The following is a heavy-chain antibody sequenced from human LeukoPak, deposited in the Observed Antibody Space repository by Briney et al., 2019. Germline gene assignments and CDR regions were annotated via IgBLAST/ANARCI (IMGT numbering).Heavy chain of an antibody. CDR2: IWYDGSNK. Sequence: QPGGSLRLSFAASGXTFSDYWMHWVRQAPGKGLEWVAVIWYDGSNKYYADSVKGRFTISRDNSKNTLYLQMNSLRAEDTAVYYCARARGRYDSSGYYRAAAFDIWGQGTMVTVSS. V-gene: IGHV3-33*08. D-gene: IGHD3-22*01. J-gene: IGHJ3*02. CDR1: GXTFSDYW. CDR3: ARARGRYDSSGYYRAAAFDI.